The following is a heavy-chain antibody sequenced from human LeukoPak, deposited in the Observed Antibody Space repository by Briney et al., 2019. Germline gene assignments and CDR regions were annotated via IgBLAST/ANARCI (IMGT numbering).Heavy chain of an antibody. J-gene: IGHJ4*02. V-gene: IGHV3-48*04. D-gene: IGHD3/OR15-3a*01. CDR1: GFTFSSYG. CDR3: ARRRDFIDF. CDR2: SSSSGSTM. Sequence: PGGSLRLSCAASGFTFSSYGMHWIRQAPGKGLEWVSYSSSSGSTMYYADSVKGRFAISRDNAKNSLYLQMNSLRADDTAVYYCARRRDFIDFWGQGTLVTVSS.